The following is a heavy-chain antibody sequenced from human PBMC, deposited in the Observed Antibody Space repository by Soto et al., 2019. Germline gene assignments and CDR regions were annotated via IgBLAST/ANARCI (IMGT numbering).Heavy chain of an antibody. CDR3: AKTETFNGYYNAFDY. Sequence: PGGSLRLSCAASGFSFACYALTWVRLAPGKGLEWVASISGGGGSTYYADSVKGRFSISRDNSNRMVYLQMGSLTAGDTAVYYCAKTETFNGYYNAFDYWGQGTRVTAPQ. CDR1: GFSFACYA. J-gene: IGHJ4*02. V-gene: IGHV3-23*01. CDR2: ISGGGGST. D-gene: IGHD3-9*01.